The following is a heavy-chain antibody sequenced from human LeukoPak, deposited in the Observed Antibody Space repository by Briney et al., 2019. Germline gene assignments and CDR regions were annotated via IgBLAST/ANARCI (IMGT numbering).Heavy chain of an antibody. CDR2: ISAYSGNT. D-gene: IGHD3-22*01. J-gene: IGHJ4*02. CDR1: GYTFTSYG. CDR3: ARSGDSSGYYYGERY. V-gene: IGHV1-18*01. Sequence: ASVKVSCKASGYTFTSYGISWVRQAPGQGLEWMGWISAYSGNTNYAQKFQGRVTITADESTSTAYMELSSLRSEDTAVYYCARSGDSSGYYYGERYWGQGTLVTVSS.